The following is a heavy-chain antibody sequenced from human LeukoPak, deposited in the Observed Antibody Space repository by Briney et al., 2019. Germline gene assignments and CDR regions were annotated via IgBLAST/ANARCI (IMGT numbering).Heavy chain of an antibody. D-gene: IGHD3-16*01. Sequence: SETLSLTCAVSGGSISSSNWWSWVRQPPGKGLEWIGEIYHSGSTNYNPSLKSQVTISVDKSKNQFSLKLSSVTAADTAVYYCARGAGWLIDYWGQGILVTVSS. J-gene: IGHJ4*02. CDR1: GGSISSSNW. CDR2: IYHSGST. V-gene: IGHV4-4*02. CDR3: ARGAGWLIDY.